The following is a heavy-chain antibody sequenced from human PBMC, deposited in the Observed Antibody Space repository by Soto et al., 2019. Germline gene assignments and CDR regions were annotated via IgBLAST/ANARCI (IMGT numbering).Heavy chain of an antibody. V-gene: IGHV3-23*01. CDR1: AFHFSSYA. Sequence: RAGCLRLSCSASAFHFSSYAMSWVRQAPGKGLEWVSAISGSGGSTYYADPVKGRFTISRDNSKNTLYLQMNSLRAEDTAVYYCAKPSPWQEGFDPWGQATLLAVS. J-gene: IGHJ5*02. CDR3: AKPSPWQEGFDP. CDR2: ISGSGGST.